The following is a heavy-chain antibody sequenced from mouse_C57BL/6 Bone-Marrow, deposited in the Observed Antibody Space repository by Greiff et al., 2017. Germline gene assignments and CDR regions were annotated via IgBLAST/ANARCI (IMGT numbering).Heavy chain of an antibody. J-gene: IGHJ4*01. D-gene: IGHD1-1*01. CDR3: TATTVVADAMDY. V-gene: IGHV6-3*01. CDR2: IRLKSDNYAT. Sequence: EVKLMESGGGLVQPGGSMKLSCVASGFTFSNYWMNWVRQSPEKGLEWVAQIRLKSDNYATHYAESVKGRFTISRDDSKSSVYLQMNNLRAEDTGIYYCTATTVVADAMDYWGQGTSVTVSS. CDR1: GFTFSNYW.